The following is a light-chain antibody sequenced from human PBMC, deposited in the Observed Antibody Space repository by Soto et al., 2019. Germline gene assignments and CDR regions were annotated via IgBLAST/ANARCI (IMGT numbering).Light chain of an antibody. J-gene: IGKJ5*01. Sequence: EIVLTQSPGTLSLSPGERATLSCRASETISSSYLAWYQQKPGQAPRLLIYGSSSRATGIPDRFSGSGSGTDFSLTICRLEPEDFAVYYCQQYGSSPITFGQGTRLEIK. V-gene: IGKV3-20*01. CDR2: GSS. CDR3: QQYGSSPIT. CDR1: ETISSSY.